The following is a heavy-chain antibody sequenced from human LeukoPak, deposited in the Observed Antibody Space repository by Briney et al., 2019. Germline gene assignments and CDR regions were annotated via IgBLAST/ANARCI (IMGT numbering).Heavy chain of an antibody. Sequence: PGGSLRLSCAASGFTCSTYTMNWVRQAPGKGLEWLSYITVSSSTYYADSVQGRFTISRDNAKNSLYLQMNSLRDEDTAVYYCAKSKRSPIVVVIEYYFDYWGQGTLVTVSS. CDR3: AKSKRSPIVVVIEYYFDY. CDR2: ITVSSST. CDR1: GFTCSTYT. V-gene: IGHV3-48*02. D-gene: IGHD2-21*01. J-gene: IGHJ4*02.